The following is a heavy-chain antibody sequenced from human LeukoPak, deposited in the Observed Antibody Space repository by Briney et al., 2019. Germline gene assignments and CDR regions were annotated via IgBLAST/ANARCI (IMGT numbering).Heavy chain of an antibody. D-gene: IGHD6-13*01. CDR2: ISGSGLYT. CDR3: ARDRVSSRVYYGMDV. CDR1: GFTFSDYY. Sequence: GGSLRLSCAASGFTFSDYYMSWIRQAPGKGLEWVSCISGSGLYTNYADSVKGRFTISRDNAKNSLYLQMNSLRAEDTAVYYCARDRVSSRVYYGMDVWGQGTTVTVSS. J-gene: IGHJ6*02. V-gene: IGHV3-11*05.